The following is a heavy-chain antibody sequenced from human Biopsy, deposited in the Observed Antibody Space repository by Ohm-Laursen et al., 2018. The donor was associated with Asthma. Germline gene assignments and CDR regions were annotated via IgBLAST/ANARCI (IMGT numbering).Heavy chain of an antibody. CDR1: GFTFGSYG. CDR3: GRERSYMVDY. D-gene: IGHD3-10*01. V-gene: IGHV3-33*01. CDR2: IWFDGSNK. Sequence: SLRLSCTASGFTFGSYGLHWVRQAPGRGLEWVADIWFDGSNKHYADSVKGRFTISRDNSKNTLYLQMNSLRAEDTALYYCGRERSYMVDYWGQGTLVIVSS. J-gene: IGHJ4*02.